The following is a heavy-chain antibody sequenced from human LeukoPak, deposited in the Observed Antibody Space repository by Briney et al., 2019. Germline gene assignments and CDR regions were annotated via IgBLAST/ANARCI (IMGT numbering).Heavy chain of an antibody. Sequence: PGGSLRLSCAASGFTFDDYGMSWVRQAPGKGLEWVSAISGSGGSTYYADSVKGRFTISRDNSKNSLYLQMNSLRAEDTAVYYCAKGDPLNIEYIAVAGTVDYWGQGTLVTVSS. V-gene: IGHV3-23*01. CDR2: ISGSGGST. D-gene: IGHD6-19*01. CDR1: GFTFDDYG. J-gene: IGHJ4*02. CDR3: AKGDPLNIEYIAVAGTVDY.